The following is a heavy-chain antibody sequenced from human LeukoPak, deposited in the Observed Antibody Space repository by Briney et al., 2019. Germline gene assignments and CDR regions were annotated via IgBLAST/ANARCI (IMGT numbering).Heavy chain of an antibody. Sequence: PGGSLRLSCAASGFTLDEYGMSWLRQAPGKGLEWVSGINWNGGSTGYADSVKGRFTISRDNAKNSLYLQMNSLRAEDTALYYCARDHRDAFDIWGQGTMVTVSS. CDR3: ARDHRDAFDI. CDR2: INWNGGST. CDR1: GFTLDEYG. V-gene: IGHV3-20*04. J-gene: IGHJ3*02.